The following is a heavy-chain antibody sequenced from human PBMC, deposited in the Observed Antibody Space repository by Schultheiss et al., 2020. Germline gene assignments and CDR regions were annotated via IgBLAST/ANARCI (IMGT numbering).Heavy chain of an antibody. J-gene: IGHJ5*02. V-gene: IGHV4-34*01. Sequence: SETLSLTCAVYGGSFSGYYWSWIRQPPGKGLEWIGEINHSGSTNYNPSLKSRVTISVDTSKNQFSLKLSSVTAADTAVYYCARHKGQYSNYGNWFDPWGQGTLVTVSS. CDR2: INHSGST. D-gene: IGHD4-11*01. CDR3: ARHKGQYSNYGNWFDP. CDR1: GGSFSGYY.